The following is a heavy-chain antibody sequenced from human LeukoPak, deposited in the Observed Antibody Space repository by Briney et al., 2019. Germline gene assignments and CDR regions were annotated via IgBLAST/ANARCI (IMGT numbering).Heavy chain of an antibody. J-gene: IGHJ4*02. CDR3: ARSYALIDY. CDR1: GFTFSSYA. Sequence: GGSLRLSCAASGFTFSSYAMSWVRQAPGEGLEWVSLLSGSGGSTYYADSVKGRFTISRDNSKNTLYLQMNSLRAEDTAVYYCARSYALIDYWGQGTLVTVSS. D-gene: IGHD3-16*01. V-gene: IGHV3-23*01. CDR2: LSGSGGST.